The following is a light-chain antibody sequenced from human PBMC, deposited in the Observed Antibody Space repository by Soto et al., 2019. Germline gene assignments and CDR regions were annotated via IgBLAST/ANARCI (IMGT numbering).Light chain of an antibody. CDR1: SSDVGGYDY. V-gene: IGLV2-14*01. Sequence: QSALTQPASVSGSPGQSITISCTGTSSDVGGYDYVSWYQQHPDKAPKFMIYEVTNRPSGVSHRFSGSKSGNTASLTISGLHAEDEADYYCSSYTTARTYVFGTGTKVTVL. CDR3: SSYTTARTYV. J-gene: IGLJ1*01. CDR2: EVT.